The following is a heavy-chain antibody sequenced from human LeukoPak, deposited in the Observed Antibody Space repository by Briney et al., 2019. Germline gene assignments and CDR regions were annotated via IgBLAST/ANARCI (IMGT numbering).Heavy chain of an antibody. J-gene: IGHJ4*02. CDR1: GYTFSSYG. CDR2: ISAYNGNT. V-gene: IGHV1-18*01. D-gene: IGHD2-15*01. CDR3: ARDCSGASCYWID. Sequence: GASVKVSYKASGYTFSSYGISWVRQAPGQGLEWLGYISAYNGNTNYAQKVQGRITMTTDTSTSTAYMEMRSLRSDDTAVYYCARDCSGASCYWIDWGQGTLVTVSS.